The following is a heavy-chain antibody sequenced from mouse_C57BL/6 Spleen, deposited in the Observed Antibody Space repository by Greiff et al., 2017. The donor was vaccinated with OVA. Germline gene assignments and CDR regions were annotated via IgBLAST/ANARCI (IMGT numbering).Heavy chain of an antibody. V-gene: IGHV1-61*01. Sequence: QVQLQQPGAELVRPGSSVKLSCKASGYTFTSYWLDWVKQRPGQGLEWIGNIYPSDSETHYNQKFKDKATLTVDKSSSTAYMQLSSLTSEDSAVYYCARREVITTVGAMDYWGQGTSVTVSS. CDR2: IYPSDSET. CDR1: GYTFTSYW. D-gene: IGHD1-1*01. CDR3: ARREVITTVGAMDY. J-gene: IGHJ4*01.